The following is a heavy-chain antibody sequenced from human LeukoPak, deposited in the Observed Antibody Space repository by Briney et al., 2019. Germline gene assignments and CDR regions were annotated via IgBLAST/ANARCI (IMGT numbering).Heavy chain of an antibody. CDR2: IYYSGST. Sequence: PSQTLSLTCTVSGGTISDYDWTWIRQPPGKGLDWIGYIYYSGSTSYNPSLKSRVTISVDTSKNQFSLKLRSVTAADTAVYYCARRLGYSYPFDCWGQGTLVSVSS. CDR1: GGTISDYD. V-gene: IGHV4-59*08. CDR3: ARRLGYSYPFDC. D-gene: IGHD5-18*01. J-gene: IGHJ4*02.